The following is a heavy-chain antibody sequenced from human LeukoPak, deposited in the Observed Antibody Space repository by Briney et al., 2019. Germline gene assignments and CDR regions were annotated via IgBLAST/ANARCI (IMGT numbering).Heavy chain of an antibody. V-gene: IGHV3-23*01. CDR2: LNENGMKT. CDR1: GFTFSSYE. Sequence: PGGSLRLSCDASGFTFSSYEMSWVRQAPGKGLEWVSGLNENGMKTDYADSVKGRFIISRDNSRNTLYLQMSSLKVEDTAVYYCAKLPTVYGVADSFDMWGQGTTVTVSS. CDR3: AKLPTVYGVADSFDM. J-gene: IGHJ3*02. D-gene: IGHD2-8*01.